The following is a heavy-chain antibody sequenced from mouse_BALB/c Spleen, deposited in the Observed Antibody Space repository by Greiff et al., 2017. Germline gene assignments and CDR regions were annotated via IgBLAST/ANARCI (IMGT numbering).Heavy chain of an antibody. CDR2: ISYDGSN. D-gene: IGHD3-2*01. V-gene: IGHV3-6*02. Sequence: EVQVVESGPGLVKPSQSLSLTCSVTGYSITSGYYWNWIRQFPGNKLEWMGYISYDGSNNYNPSLKNRISITRDTSKNQFFLKLNSVTTEDTATYYCASIPLDSSGYYFDYWGQGTTLTVSS. CDR1: GYSITSGYY. J-gene: IGHJ2*01. CDR3: ASIPLDSSGYYFDY.